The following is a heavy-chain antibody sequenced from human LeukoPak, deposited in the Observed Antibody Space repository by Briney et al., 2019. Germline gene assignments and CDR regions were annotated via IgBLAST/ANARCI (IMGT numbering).Heavy chain of an antibody. CDR3: ARYIVSYPHDAFDI. D-gene: IGHD1-26*01. CDR1: GGSISSSSYY. V-gene: IGHV4-61*01. CDR2: IYYSGST. Sequence: SETLSLTCTVSGGSISSSSYYWSWIRQPPGKGLEWIGYIYYSGSTSYNPSLKSRVTISVDTSKKQFSLKLSSVTAADTAFYYCARYIVSYPHDAFDIWGQGTMVTVSS. J-gene: IGHJ3*02.